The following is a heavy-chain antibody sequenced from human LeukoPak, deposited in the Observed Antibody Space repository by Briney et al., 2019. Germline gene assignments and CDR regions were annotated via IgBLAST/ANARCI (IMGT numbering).Heavy chain of an antibody. CDR2: IKQDGSEK. CDR3: ARFYSGSYWGGYYFDY. Sequence: PGGSLRLSCAASGFTFSSYWMSWVRQAPGKGLEWVANIKQDGSEKYYVDSVKGRFSISRDNAKNSLYLQMNSLRVEDTAVYYCARFYSGSYWGGYYFDYWGQGTLVTVSS. V-gene: IGHV3-7*01. CDR1: GFTFSSYW. J-gene: IGHJ4*02. D-gene: IGHD1-26*01.